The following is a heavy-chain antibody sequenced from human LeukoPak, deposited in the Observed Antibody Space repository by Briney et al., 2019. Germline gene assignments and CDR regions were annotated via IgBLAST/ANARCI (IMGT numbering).Heavy chain of an antibody. V-gene: IGHV4-34*01. D-gene: IGHD6-13*01. CDR2: INHSGST. CDR3: ARHSLGSSYYYYYMDV. CDR1: GGSFSGYY. J-gene: IGHJ6*03. Sequence: SETLSLTCAVYGGSFSGYYWSWIRQPPGKGLEWIGEINHSGSTNYNPSLTSRVTISVDTSKNQFSLKLSSVTAADTAVYYCARHSLGSSYYYYYMDVWGKGTTVTISS.